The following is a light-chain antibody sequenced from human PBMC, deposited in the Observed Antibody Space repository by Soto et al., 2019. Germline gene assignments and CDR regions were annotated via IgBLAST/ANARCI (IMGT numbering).Light chain of an antibody. V-gene: IGKV3D-15*01. J-gene: IGKJ5*01. CDR2: GAS. CDR1: QSVSSN. Sequence: IVLPQSPAPASVSPGERSTLSCMASQSVSSNLAWHQQRPGQAPRLLIYGASTRATGVPARFSGGGSGTEFTLTITSLQSEDFAVYWCQQYNNWPLTFGPGTRLEIK. CDR3: QQYNNWPLT.